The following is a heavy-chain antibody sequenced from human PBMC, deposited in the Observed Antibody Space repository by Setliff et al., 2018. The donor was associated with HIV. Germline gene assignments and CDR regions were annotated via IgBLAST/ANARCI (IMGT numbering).Heavy chain of an antibody. CDR1: GYVFANYW. CDR3: ARRGDLDY. V-gene: IGHV5-51*01. Sequence: GESLKISCKGSGYVFANYWIGWVRQMPGKGLECMGIIYPGASDTRYSPSFQGHVTISADKSISTAYLQWSSLKASDTAMYYCARRGDLDYWGQGTLVTVSS. J-gene: IGHJ4*02. CDR2: IYPGASDT. D-gene: IGHD3-10*01.